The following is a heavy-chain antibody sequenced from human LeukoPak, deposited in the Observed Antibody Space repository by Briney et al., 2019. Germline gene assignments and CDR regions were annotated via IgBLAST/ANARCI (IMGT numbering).Heavy chain of an antibody. CDR3: ARAGYCSSTSCRYLYWFDP. D-gene: IGHD2-2*01. Sequence: ASVKVSCKASGYTFTGYYMHWVRQAPGRGLEWMGWINPNSGGTNYAQKFQGRVTMTRDTSISTAYMELSRLRSDDTAVYYCARAGYCSSTSCRYLYWFDPWGQGTLVTVSS. V-gene: IGHV1-2*02. CDR2: INPNSGGT. J-gene: IGHJ5*02. CDR1: GYTFTGYY.